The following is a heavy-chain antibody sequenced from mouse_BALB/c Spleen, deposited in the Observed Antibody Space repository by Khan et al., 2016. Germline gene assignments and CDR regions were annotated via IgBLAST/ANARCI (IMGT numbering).Heavy chain of an antibody. CDR3: ASGLYYYCSSHDAMDY. CDR2: IDPANGNT. J-gene: IGHJ4*01. D-gene: IGHD1-1*01. V-gene: IGHV14-3*02. CDR1: GFNIKDTY. Sequence: VQLQQSGAELVKPGASVKLSCTASGFNIKDTYMHWVKQRPEQGLEWIGRIDPANGNTKYDPKCKGKATITADTSSNTAYLQSSSLTSENTAVYYCASGLYYYCSSHDAMDYWRQGTSGTVSS.